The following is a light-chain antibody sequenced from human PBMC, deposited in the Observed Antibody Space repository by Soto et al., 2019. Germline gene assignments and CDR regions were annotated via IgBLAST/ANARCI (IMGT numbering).Light chain of an antibody. V-gene: IGLV4-69*01. CDR2: LNSDGSH. CDR1: SGHSNYA. CDR3: QTWDTGIGV. Sequence: QSVLTQSPSASASLGASVKLTCTLSSGHSNYAIAWHQQQPEKGPRYLMKLNSDGSHSTGDGIPDRFSGSSSGAERYLTISSLQSEDEADYYCQTWDTGIGVFGGGTKVTVL. J-gene: IGLJ3*02.